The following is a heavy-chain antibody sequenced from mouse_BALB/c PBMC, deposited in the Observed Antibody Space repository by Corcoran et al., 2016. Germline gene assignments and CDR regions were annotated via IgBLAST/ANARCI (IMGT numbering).Heavy chain of an antibody. CDR2: INTYTGEP. CDR1: GYTFTNYG. V-gene: IGHV9-1*02. J-gene: IGHJ2*01. D-gene: IGHD3-1*01. Sequence: QIQLVQSGPELKKPGETDKISCKAAGYTFTNYGMNWVKQATGKGLKWMGWINTYTGEPTYADDCKGRFAFSLGNSANTAYLQINNLKNEDMATYFCARVSSGYDYWGQGTTLTVSS. CDR3: ARVSSGYDY.